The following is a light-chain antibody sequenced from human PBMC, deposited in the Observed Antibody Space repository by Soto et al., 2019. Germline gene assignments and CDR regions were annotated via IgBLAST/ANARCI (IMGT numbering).Light chain of an antibody. CDR1: QSITRN. CDR3: QQYNTWPPLT. CDR2: AAS. Sequence: EIVMTQSPATLSVSPGERATLFCRASQSITRNLAWYQQKPGQAPRLLIHAASTRASGIPARFSGSGSGTEFTLTISSLQSEDFAVYYCQQYNTWPPLTFGGGTKVEIK. J-gene: IGKJ4*01. V-gene: IGKV3-15*01.